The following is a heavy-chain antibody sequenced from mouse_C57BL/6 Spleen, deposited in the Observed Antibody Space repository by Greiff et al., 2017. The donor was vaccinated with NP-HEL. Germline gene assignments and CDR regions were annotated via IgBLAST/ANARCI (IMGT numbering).Heavy chain of an antibody. D-gene: IGHD1-1*01. CDR3: ARDGYYGSSSFFDY. J-gene: IGHJ2*01. CDR2: ISDGGSYT. V-gene: IGHV5-4*01. Sequence: DVKLVESGGGLVKPGGSLKLSCAASGFTFSSYAMSWVRQTPEKRLEWVATISDGGSYTYYPDNVKGRFTISRDNAKNNLYLQMSHLKSEDTAMYYCARDGYYGSSSFFDYWGQGTTLTVSS. CDR1: GFTFSSYA.